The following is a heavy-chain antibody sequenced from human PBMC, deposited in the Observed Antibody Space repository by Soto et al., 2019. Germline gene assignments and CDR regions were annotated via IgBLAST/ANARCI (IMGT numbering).Heavy chain of an antibody. CDR2: IHPSGGGS. D-gene: IGHD2-21*02. J-gene: IGHJ4*02. V-gene: IGHV1-46*02. CDR1: GYTLNTYY. Sequence: GASVKVSCKPSGYTLNTYYLHWMRQAPGQGLEWMGIIHPSGGGSTYAQKFLGRVTMTRDTSTGTVFMELSSLRSADTAVYYCARGGHIAVVTASFDYWGQGTLVTVAS. CDR3: ARGGHIAVVTASFDY.